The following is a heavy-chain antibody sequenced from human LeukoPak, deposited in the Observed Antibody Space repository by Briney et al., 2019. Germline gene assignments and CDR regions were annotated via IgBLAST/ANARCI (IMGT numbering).Heavy chain of an antibody. V-gene: IGHV1-8*01. Sequence: GASVKVSCKASGYTFTSYDINRVRQATGQGLEWMGWMNPNSGNTGYAQKFQGRVTMTRNTSISTAYMELSSLRSEDTAVYYCARVSCGSTSCPFDYWGQGTLVTVSS. J-gene: IGHJ4*02. CDR1: GYTFTSYD. CDR2: MNPNSGNT. D-gene: IGHD2-2*01. CDR3: ARVSCGSTSCPFDY.